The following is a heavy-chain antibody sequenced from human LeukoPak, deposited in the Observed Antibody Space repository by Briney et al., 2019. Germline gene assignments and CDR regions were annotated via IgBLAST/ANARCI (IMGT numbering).Heavy chain of an antibody. D-gene: IGHD6-19*01. CDR1: GFTFSSYA. CDR2: ISNDGSDI. V-gene: IGHV3-21*06. CDR3: ASLPWLVRWIYY. Sequence: PGGSLRLSCAASGFTFSSYAMSWVRQAPGKGLEWVSSISNDGSDIHYVDSVKGRFTISRDNARNSLYLQMNNLRAEDTAVYFCASLPWLVRWIYYWGQGTLVTVSS. J-gene: IGHJ4*02.